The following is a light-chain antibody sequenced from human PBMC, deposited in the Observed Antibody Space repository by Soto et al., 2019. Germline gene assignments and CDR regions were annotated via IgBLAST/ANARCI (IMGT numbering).Light chain of an antibody. V-gene: IGKV3-15*01. J-gene: IGKJ2*01. Sequence: EIVMTQSPATLSVSPGERATLSCRASQSVSSNLAWYQQKPGQAPRLLIYGASTRATGIPARFSGSGSGTEFTLTISSLQSEDFAVYYCQQYNNWPMYTLGQGTKPEIK. CDR1: QSVSSN. CDR3: QQYNNWPMYT. CDR2: GAS.